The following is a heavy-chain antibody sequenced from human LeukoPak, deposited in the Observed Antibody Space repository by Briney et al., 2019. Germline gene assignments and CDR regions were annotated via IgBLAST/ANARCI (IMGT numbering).Heavy chain of an antibody. CDR2: IYSGGST. J-gene: IGHJ4*02. V-gene: IGHV3-53*01. CDR1: GFTVSRNY. CDR3: AKRVWGSYRYTDY. Sequence: PGGSLRLSCAASGFTVSRNYMSWVRQAPGKGLGWVSVIYSGGSTYYAESVKGRFTISRDNSKNTLYLRMNSLRAEDTAVYYCAKRVWGSYRYTDYWGQGTLVTVSS. D-gene: IGHD3-16*02.